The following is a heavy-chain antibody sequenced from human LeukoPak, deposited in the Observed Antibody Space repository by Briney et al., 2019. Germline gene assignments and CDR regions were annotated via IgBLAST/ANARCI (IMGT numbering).Heavy chain of an antibody. Sequence: GGSLRLSCAASGFTFSSYWMGWVRQAPGKGLEWVANIKQDGGEKYYVDSVKGRFTISRDNAKNSLYLQMNSLRAEDTAVYYCARDRMGRIFDYWGQGTLVTVSS. D-gene: IGHD1-26*01. V-gene: IGHV3-7*01. J-gene: IGHJ4*02. CDR2: IKQDGGEK. CDR3: ARDRMGRIFDY. CDR1: GFTFSSYW.